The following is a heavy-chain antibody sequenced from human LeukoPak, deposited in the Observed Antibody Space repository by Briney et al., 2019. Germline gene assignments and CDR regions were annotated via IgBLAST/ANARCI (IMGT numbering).Heavy chain of an antibody. CDR3: ARVWAVQGYDFWSGPQVH. CDR2: IIPIFGTA. V-gene: IGHV1-69*13. J-gene: IGHJ4*02. D-gene: IGHD3-3*01. Sequence: SVKVSCKASGGTFSSYAISWAGQPPGQGLKGWGGIIPIFGTANYAQKFQGRVTITADESTSTAYMELSSLRSEDTAVYYCARVWAVQGYDFWSGPQVHWGQGTLVTVSS. CDR1: GGTFSSYA.